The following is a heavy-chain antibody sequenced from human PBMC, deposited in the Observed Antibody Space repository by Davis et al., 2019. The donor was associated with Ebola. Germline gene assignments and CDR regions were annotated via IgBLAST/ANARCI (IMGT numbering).Heavy chain of an antibody. CDR3: ALLGIDDILTGYSDY. Sequence: AASVKVSCKASGGTFNSNTISWVRQAPGQGLEWMGRIIPVLGIVKYAQKFQGRVTITADKSTSTAYMELSSLRSEDTAVYYCALLGIDDILTGYSDYWGQGTLVTVSS. CDR2: IIPVLGIV. J-gene: IGHJ4*02. CDR1: GGTFNSNT. D-gene: IGHD3-9*01. V-gene: IGHV1-69*02.